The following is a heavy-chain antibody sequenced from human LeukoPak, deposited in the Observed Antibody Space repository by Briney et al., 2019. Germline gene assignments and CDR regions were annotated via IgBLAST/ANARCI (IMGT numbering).Heavy chain of an antibody. CDR2: IYYSGST. V-gene: IGHV4-59*01. J-gene: IGHJ3*02. Sequence: SETLSLTCTVSGGSIGSYYWSWMRQPPGKGLEWIGYIYYSGSTNYNTPLKSRVTISVDTSKNQFSLKLSSVTAADTAVYYCARDSRLYNWNYVRSAFDIWGQGTMVTVSS. CDR1: GGSIGSYY. D-gene: IGHD1-7*01. CDR3: ARDSRLYNWNYVRSAFDI.